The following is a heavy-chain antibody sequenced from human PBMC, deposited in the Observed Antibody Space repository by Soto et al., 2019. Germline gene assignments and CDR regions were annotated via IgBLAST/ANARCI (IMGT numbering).Heavy chain of an antibody. D-gene: IGHD3-22*01. J-gene: IGHJ1*01. CDR3: AKSGSSSGYYYVDAEYFQH. V-gene: IGHV3-23*01. CDR2: VSNGGDYI. Sequence: EVQLLESGGDLVQPGGSLRLSCAASGFALTRNAMVWVRQTPGKGLEWVSGVSNGGDYIFYADSVKGRFTISRDHSKNTLHLQMNSLSADDTALYYCAKSGSSSGYYYVDAEYFQHWGQGTLVTVSS. CDR1: GFALTRNA.